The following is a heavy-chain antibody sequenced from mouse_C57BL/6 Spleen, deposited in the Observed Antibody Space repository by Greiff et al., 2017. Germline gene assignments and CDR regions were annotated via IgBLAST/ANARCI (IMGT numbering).Heavy chain of an antibody. J-gene: IGHJ2*01. CDR3: ARSDYSNYDYFDY. D-gene: IGHD2-5*01. CDR2: FHPYNDDT. CDR1: GYTFTTYP. Sequence: QVHVKQSGAELVKPGASVKMSCKASGYTFTTYPIEWMKQNHGKSLEWIGNFHPYNDDTKYNEKFKGKATLTVEKSSSTVYLELSRLTSDDSAVYYCARSDYSNYDYFDYWGQGTTLTVSS. V-gene: IGHV1-47*01.